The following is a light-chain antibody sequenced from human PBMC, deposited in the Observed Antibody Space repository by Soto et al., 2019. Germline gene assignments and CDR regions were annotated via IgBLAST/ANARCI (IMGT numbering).Light chain of an antibody. J-gene: IGKJ1*01. CDR2: GAS. Sequence: EIVMTQYPGTLSLSPGERATLSCRASQSVSSSYLAWYQQKPGHAPRLLIYGASSRATGIPDRFIGSGSVTDFTLTLSRLELADFAVYYCQQYGSPPTWTFGQGTKMEIK. V-gene: IGKV3-20*01. CDR1: QSVSSSY. CDR3: QQYGSPPTWT.